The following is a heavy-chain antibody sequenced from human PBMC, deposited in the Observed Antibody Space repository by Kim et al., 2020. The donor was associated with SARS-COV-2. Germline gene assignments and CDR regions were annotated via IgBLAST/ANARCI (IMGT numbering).Heavy chain of an antibody. CDR1: GFTFSDSA. Sequence: GGSLRLSCAASGFTFSDSAMHWVRRASGKGLEWVGRIRSKVNGYATAYTASVRGRFTISRDDSRNTPYLQMNSLKTEDTAVYYCTRVSGTTLDFFDAVD. CDR3: TRVSGTTLDFFDAVD. CDR2: IRSKVNGYAT. V-gene: IGHV3-73*01. J-gene: IGHJ3*02. D-gene: IGHD1-1*01.